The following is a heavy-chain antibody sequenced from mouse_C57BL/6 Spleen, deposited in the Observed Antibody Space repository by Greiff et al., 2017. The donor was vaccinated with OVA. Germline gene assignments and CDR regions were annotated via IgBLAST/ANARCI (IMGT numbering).Heavy chain of an antibody. CDR2: IDPSDSYT. CDR3: AREGVNWDVRDY. J-gene: IGHJ2*01. CDR1: GYTFTSYW. V-gene: IGHV1-59*01. D-gene: IGHD4-1*01. Sequence: QVQLQQPGAELVRPGTSVKLSCKASGYTFTSYWMHWVKQRPGQGLEWIGVIDPSDSYTNYNQKFKGKATLTVDTSSSTAYMQLSSLTSEDSAVYYCAREGVNWDVRDYWGKGTTLTVSS.